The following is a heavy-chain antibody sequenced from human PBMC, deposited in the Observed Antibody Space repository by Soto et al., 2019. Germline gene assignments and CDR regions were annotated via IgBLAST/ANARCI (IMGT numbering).Heavy chain of an antibody. CDR3: ARVSATGPRLFVP. J-gene: IGHJ5*02. D-gene: IGHD6-13*01. CDR1: GGSFSAYY. V-gene: IGHV4-34*09. CDR2: IHYRGNT. Sequence: PSETLSLTCSVYGGSFSAYYWSWIRQPPGKGLEWIGYIHYRGNTYYNPSLMSRVTISIDTSQNQFSLMLSSVTAADTAVYFCARVSATGPRLFVPWGQGTHVTVVS.